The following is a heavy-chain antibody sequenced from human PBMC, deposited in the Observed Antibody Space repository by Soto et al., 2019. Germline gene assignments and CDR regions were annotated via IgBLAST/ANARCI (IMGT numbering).Heavy chain of an antibody. CDR2: ISSSSSYI. J-gene: IGHJ5*02. CDR3: ARDTGLAAAAGTGWFDP. D-gene: IGHD6-13*01. CDR1: GFTFSSYS. Sequence: EVPLVESGGGLVKPGGSLRLSCAASGFTFSSYSMNWVRQAPGKGLEWVSSISSSSSYIYYADSVKGRFTISRDNAKNSLYLQMNSLRAEDTAVYYCARDTGLAAAAGTGWFDPWGQGTLVTVSS. V-gene: IGHV3-21*01.